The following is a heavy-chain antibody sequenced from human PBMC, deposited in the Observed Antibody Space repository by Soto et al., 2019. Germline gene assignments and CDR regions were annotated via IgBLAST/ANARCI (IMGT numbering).Heavy chain of an antibody. V-gene: IGHV4-59*08. D-gene: IGHD6-13*01. Sequence: SETLSLTCTVSGCSISSYYWSWIRQPPGKGLEWIGYIYYSGSTNYNPSLKSRVTISVDTSKNQFSLKLSSVTAADTAVYYCARCGYSSSWYWFDPWGQGTLVTVSS. CDR2: IYYSGST. J-gene: IGHJ5*02. CDR1: GCSISSYY. CDR3: ARCGYSSSWYWFDP.